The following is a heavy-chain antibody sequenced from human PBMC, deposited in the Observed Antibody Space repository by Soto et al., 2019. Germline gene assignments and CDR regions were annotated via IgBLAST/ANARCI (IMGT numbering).Heavy chain of an antibody. CDR2: ISVYNQNT. CDR3: ARDAHKLFYYTGMEF. J-gene: IGHJ6*02. D-gene: IGHD1-26*01. CDR1: GYGFTGYG. Sequence: QVQLVQSAAEVKRPGASVTVSCKAPGYGFTGYGINCVRQAPGQGLEWMAWISVYNQNTNYARKFQDRVTLTTDTSTNTAHMELRSLTSDDTAVYFCARDAHKLFYYTGMEFWGQGTPVTVSS. V-gene: IGHV1-18*04.